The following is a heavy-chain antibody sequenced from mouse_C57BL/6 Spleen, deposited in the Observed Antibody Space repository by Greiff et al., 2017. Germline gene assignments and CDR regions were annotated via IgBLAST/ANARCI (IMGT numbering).Heavy chain of an antibody. D-gene: IGHD4-1*01. CDR1: GYTFTSYG. CDR3: ARGTGTVDY. Sequence: QVQLKQSGAELARPGASVKLSCKASGYTFTSYGISWVKQRTGQGLEWIGEVYPRSGNTYYNEKFKGKATLTADKSSSTSYMELRSLTSEDSAVYFCARGTGTVDYWGQGTTLTVSS. CDR2: VYPRSGNT. J-gene: IGHJ2*01. V-gene: IGHV1-81*01.